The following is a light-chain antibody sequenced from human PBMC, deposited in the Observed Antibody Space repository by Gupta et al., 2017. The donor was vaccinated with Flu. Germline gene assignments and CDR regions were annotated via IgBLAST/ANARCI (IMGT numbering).Light chain of an antibody. Sequence: DIVLPPSPASLPFSLGERATMRCTSSQTVVYRTNNKNFLAWYQQKPGQPPKLLIYGASTRETGVPDRFSGSGSGTDFTLTISRLQAEDVAVYYCQQYYTTPWTFGQGTKVEIK. CDR2: GAS. CDR1: QTVVYRTNNKNF. V-gene: IGKV4-1*01. CDR3: QQYYTTPWT. J-gene: IGKJ1*01.